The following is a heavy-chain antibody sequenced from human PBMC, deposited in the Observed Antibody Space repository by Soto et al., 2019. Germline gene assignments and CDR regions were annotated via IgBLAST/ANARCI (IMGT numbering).Heavy chain of an antibody. CDR2: ISTSGATR. J-gene: IGHJ4*02. CDR1: GFTFSTDS. CDR3: GRCFGGGFDY. V-gene: IGHV3-48*02. Sequence: EVQLVESGGGLVQPGGSLRLSCVASGFTFSTDSMNWVRQAPGKGLEWVAHISTSGATRYYADSVKGRFTISRDKAKTSPYLQMDWLRNVDTAVYYSGRCFGGGFDYWGGGTLVTVSS. D-gene: IGHD3-10*01.